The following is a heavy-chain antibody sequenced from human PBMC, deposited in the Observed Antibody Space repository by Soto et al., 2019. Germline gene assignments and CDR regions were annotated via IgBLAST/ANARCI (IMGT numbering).Heavy chain of an antibody. CDR3: ARYEYVTSLYGVDV. D-gene: IGHD6-6*01. Sequence: QVHLQQRGAGLLKPSETLSLNCVVSGESFSGYYWSWIRQTQGMGLEWIGEVDQRGSTTYNPFLKNRSSISIASSKNLFSLELTSVTAADTALYFCARYEYVTSLYGVDVWGQGTRVTVSS. J-gene: IGHJ6*02. CDR1: GESFSGYY. V-gene: IGHV4-34*02. CDR2: VDQRGST.